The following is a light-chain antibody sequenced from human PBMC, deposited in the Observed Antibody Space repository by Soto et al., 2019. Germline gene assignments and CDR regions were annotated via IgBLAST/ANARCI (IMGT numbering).Light chain of an antibody. V-gene: IGLV2-23*02. CDR2: EVT. Sequence: QSALTQSASVSGSPGQSITISCSGTSSDVGSYKLVSWYQQHPGKAPKLMISEVTKRPSGISTRFSGSKSGNTASLTISGLQPEDESDYYCCSYAGSNTWVFGGGTKLTVL. J-gene: IGLJ3*02. CDR3: CSYAGSNTWV. CDR1: SSDVGSYKL.